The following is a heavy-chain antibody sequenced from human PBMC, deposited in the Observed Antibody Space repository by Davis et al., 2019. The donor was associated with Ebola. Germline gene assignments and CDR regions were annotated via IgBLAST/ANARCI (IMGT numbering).Heavy chain of an antibody. J-gene: IGHJ5*02. V-gene: IGHV1-24*01. CDR2: FDLEGGER. CDR3: ARGRGDYFLVNWFDP. Sequence: AASVKVSCKVFGDNLSDLSMHWVRQAPGKGLEWMGGFDLEGGERMYAQKFQGRVTMTEDTSTDTLYMELSSLRSEDTAVYYCARGRGDYFLVNWFDPWGQGTLVTVSS. D-gene: IGHD4-17*01. CDR1: GDNLSDLS.